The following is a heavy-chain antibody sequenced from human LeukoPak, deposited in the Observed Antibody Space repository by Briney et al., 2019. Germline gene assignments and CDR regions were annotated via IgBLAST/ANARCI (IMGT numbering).Heavy chain of an antibody. Sequence: ASVKVSCKASGGTFSSYAISWVRQAPGQGLEWMGGIIPIFGTANYAQKFQGRVTITADKSTSTAYMELSSLRSEDTAVYYCARGGAVRTNDAFDIWGQGTMVTVSS. V-gene: IGHV1-69*06. J-gene: IGHJ3*02. CDR1: GGTFSSYA. CDR3: ARGGAVRTNDAFDI. D-gene: IGHD2-8*01. CDR2: IIPIFGTA.